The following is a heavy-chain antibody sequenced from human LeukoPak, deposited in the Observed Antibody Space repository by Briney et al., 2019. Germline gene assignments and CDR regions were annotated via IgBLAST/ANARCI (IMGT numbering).Heavy chain of an antibody. Sequence: GGSLRLSYAASGFTFSSYWMNWARQAPGKGLEWVASINHNGNVNYYVDSVKGRFTISRDNAKNLLYLQMSNLRAEDTAVYFCARGGGLDVWGQGATVTASS. CDR1: GFTFSSYW. J-gene: IGHJ6*02. V-gene: IGHV3-7*03. D-gene: IGHD3-16*01. CDR3: ARGGGLDV. CDR2: INHNGNVN.